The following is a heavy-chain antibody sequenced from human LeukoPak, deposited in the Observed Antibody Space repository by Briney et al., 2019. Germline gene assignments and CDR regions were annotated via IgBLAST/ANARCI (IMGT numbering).Heavy chain of an antibody. D-gene: IGHD2-2*01. CDR1: GYTFTSYG. J-gene: IGHJ4*02. V-gene: IGHV1-18*01. CDR2: ISDYNGNT. Sequence: GASVKVSCKASGYTFTSYGITWVRQAPGQGLEWMGWISDYNGNTNYAQKLQGRVTMTTDTSTSTAYLDLRSLRSDDTAVYYCARAEQYQLLLHWGQGTLVTVSS. CDR3: ARAEQYQLLLH.